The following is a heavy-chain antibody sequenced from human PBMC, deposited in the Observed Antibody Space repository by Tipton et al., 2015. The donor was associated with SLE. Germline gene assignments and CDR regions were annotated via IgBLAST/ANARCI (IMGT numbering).Heavy chain of an antibody. Sequence: SLRPSCAASGFTFSDYYMIWIRQAPGKGLECVSSISVTGTTIYYADSVKGRFTISRDNAKNSLYLQMNSLRAEDTAVYYCAGDHWGANGFDYWGQGTLVTVSS. V-gene: IGHV3-11*01. D-gene: IGHD7-27*01. CDR3: AGDHWGANGFDY. J-gene: IGHJ4*02. CDR1: GFTFSDYY. CDR2: ISVTGTTI.